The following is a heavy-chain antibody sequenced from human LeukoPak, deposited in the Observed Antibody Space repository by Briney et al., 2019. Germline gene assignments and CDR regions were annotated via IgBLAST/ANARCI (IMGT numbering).Heavy chain of an antibody. CDR1: GFTFSTYS. CDR2: ISSYSNYI. Sequence: GGSLRLSCAASGFTFSTYSMNWVRQAPGKGLEWVSSISSYSNYINYADSVKGRFTISRDNTKNSLYLQMNSLRAEDTAVYYCARSRTTVTKDALDYWGQGTLVTVSS. CDR3: ARSRTTVTKDALDY. D-gene: IGHD4-17*01. J-gene: IGHJ4*02. V-gene: IGHV3-21*01.